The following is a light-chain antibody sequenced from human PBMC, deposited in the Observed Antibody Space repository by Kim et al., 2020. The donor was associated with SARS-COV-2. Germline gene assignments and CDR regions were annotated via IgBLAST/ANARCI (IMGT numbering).Light chain of an antibody. Sequence: TVGDRVTITCRASQSIRSYLNWYQQKPGKAPKRLIYAVYSLQSGVPSRFSGSGSGTDFTLTISSLQPEDFATYYCQQSYSTPPWTFGQGTKVDIK. CDR2: AVY. CDR1: QSIRSY. J-gene: IGKJ1*01. V-gene: IGKV1-39*01. CDR3: QQSYSTPPWT.